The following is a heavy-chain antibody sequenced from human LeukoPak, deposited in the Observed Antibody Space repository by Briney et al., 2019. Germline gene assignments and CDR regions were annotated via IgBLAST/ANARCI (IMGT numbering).Heavy chain of an antibody. CDR1: GFSVSGNY. CDR2: ISSSSSGT. J-gene: IGHJ5*02. Sequence: GGSLRLSCAASGFSVSGNYMSWVRQAPGKGLEWVSYISSSSSGTNYGDSVKGRFTISRDNAKKSLYLQMSSLRAEDTAIYYCARGHTILTSWGQGTLVTVSS. CDR3: ARGHTILTS. D-gene: IGHD3-9*01. V-gene: IGHV3-11*05.